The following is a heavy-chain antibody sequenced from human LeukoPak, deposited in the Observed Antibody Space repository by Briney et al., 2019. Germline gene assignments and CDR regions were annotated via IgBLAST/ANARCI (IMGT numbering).Heavy chain of an antibody. D-gene: IGHD6-13*01. J-gene: IGHJ4*02. Sequence: GGSLRLSCAASGFTFSSYWMSWVRQAPGKGLEWVANIKQDGSEKYYVDSVKGRFTISRDNAKNSLYLQVNSLRAEDTAVYYCARESIAAASDYWGQGTLVTVSS. CDR2: IKQDGSEK. CDR1: GFTFSSYW. V-gene: IGHV3-7*01. CDR3: ARESIAAASDY.